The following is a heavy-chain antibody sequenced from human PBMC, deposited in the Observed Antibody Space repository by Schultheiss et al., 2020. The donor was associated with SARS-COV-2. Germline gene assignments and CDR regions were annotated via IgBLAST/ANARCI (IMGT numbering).Heavy chain of an antibody. V-gene: IGHV4-39*01. CDR2: IYYSGST. Sequence: SETLSLTCTVSGGSISSYYWSWIRQPPGKGLEWIGSIYYSGSTYYNPSLKSRVTISVDTSKNQFSLKLSSVTAADTAVYYCARRGYCSSTSCYPSYYYGMDVWGQGTTVTVSS. D-gene: IGHD2-2*01. CDR3: ARRGYCSSTSCYPSYYYGMDV. CDR1: GGSISSYY. J-gene: IGHJ6*02.